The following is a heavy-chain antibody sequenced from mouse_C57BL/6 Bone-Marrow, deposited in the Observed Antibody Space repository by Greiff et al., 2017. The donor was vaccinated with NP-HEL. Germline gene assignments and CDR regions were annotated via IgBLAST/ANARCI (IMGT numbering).Heavy chain of an antibody. J-gene: IGHJ3*01. Sequence: QVQLQQSGAELVRPGASVTLSCKASGYTFTDYEMHWVKQTPVHGLEWIGAIDPETGGTAYNQKFKGKAILTADKSSSTAYMELRSLTSEDSAVYYCTRGSIEIYYDCDEAWFAYWGQGTLVTVSA. CDR1: GYTFTDYE. V-gene: IGHV1-15*01. D-gene: IGHD2-4*01. CDR3: TRGSIEIYYDCDEAWFAY. CDR2: IDPETGGT.